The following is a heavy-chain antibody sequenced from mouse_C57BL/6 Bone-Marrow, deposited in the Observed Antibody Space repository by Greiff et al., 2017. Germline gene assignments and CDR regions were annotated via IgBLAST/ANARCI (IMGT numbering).Heavy chain of an antibody. CDR1: GFTFSDAW. V-gene: IGHV6-6*01. CDR2: IRNKANNHAT. Sequence: EVKVEESGGGLVQPGGSMKLSCAASGFTFSDAWMDWVRQSPEKGLEWVAEIRNKANNHATYYAESVKGRFTISRDDSKSSVYLQMNSLRAEDTGIYDCTRWLLDYFDYWGQGTTLTVSS. CDR3: TRWLLDYFDY. J-gene: IGHJ2*01. D-gene: IGHD2-3*01.